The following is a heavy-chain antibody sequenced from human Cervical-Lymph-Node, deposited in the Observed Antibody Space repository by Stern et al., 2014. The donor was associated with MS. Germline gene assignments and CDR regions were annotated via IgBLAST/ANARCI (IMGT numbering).Heavy chain of an antibody. Sequence: VHLVESGGEVKKPGASVTVSCKASGYMFSSYGISWVRQAPGQGLEWMGWVSAYNGKTNYAQNFQGRITLTTDTSTSTAYMELRSLRSDDTAVYYCARGGADVDYWGQGTLVTVSA. V-gene: IGHV1-18*01. CDR2: VSAYNGKT. J-gene: IGHJ4*02. CDR1: GYMFSSYG. CDR3: ARGGADVDY. D-gene: IGHD3-10*01.